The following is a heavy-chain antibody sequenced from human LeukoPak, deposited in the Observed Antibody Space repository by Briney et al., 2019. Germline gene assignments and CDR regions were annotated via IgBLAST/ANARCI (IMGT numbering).Heavy chain of an antibody. Sequence: PSETLSLTRTVSGGSISSYYWSWIRQPPGKGLEWIGYIYYSGSTNYNPSLKSRVTISVDTSKNQFSLKLSSVTAADTAVYYCARVSDSSSLNFDYWGQGTLVTVSS. CDR3: ARVSDSSSLNFDY. J-gene: IGHJ4*02. V-gene: IGHV4-59*01. D-gene: IGHD6-13*01. CDR2: IYYSGST. CDR1: GGSISSYY.